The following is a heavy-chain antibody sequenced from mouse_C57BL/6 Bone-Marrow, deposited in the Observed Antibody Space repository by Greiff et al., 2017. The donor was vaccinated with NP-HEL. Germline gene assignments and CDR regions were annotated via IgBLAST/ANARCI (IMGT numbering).Heavy chain of an antibody. V-gene: IGHV1-82*01. Sequence: QVQLQQSGPELVKPGASVKISCKASGYAFSSSWMNWVKQRPGKGLEWIGRLYPGDGDTNYNGKFKGKATLTADKSSSTAYMQLSSLTSEDSAVYFCARGGQAWFAYWGQGTLVTVSA. J-gene: IGHJ3*01. CDR1: GYAFSSSW. CDR3: ARGGQAWFAY. CDR2: LYPGDGDT.